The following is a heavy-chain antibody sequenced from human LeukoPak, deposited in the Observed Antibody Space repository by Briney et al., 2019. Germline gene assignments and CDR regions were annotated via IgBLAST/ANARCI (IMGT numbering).Heavy chain of an antibody. Sequence: GGSLRLSCAASGFTFSDYGMSWVRQAPGKGLEWVSLISGDGGSTYYADSVKGRFTISRDNSKNSLYLQMNSLRTEDTALYCCAKDHDYGDYGREGYYFDYWGQGTLVTVSS. J-gene: IGHJ4*02. CDR3: AKDHDYGDYGREGYYFDY. V-gene: IGHV3-43*02. CDR1: GFTFSDYG. CDR2: ISGDGGST. D-gene: IGHD4-17*01.